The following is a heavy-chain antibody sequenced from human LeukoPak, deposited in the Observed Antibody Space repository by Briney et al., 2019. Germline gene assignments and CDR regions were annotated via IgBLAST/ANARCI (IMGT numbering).Heavy chain of an antibody. J-gene: IGHJ4*02. CDR1: GYTFTSYG. D-gene: IGHD6-19*01. CDR2: ISAYNGNT. CDR3: AREVGIAVATLDY. V-gene: IGHV1-18*01. Sequence: ASVRVSCKASGYTFTSYGISWVRQAPGQGLEWMGWISAYNGNTNYAQKLQGRVTMTTDTSTSTACMELRSLRSDDTAVYYCAREVGIAVATLDYWGQGTLVTVSS.